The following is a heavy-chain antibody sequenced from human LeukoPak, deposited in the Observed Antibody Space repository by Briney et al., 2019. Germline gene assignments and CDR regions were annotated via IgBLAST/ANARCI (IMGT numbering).Heavy chain of an antibody. V-gene: IGHV1-2*02. Sequence: ASVTVACKASGYTFTGYYMHWVRQAPGQGLEWMGWINPNSGGTNYAQKFQGRVTMTRDTSISTAYMELSRLRSDDTAVYYCATYCSGGRCYSYWGQGTLVTVSS. CDR1: GYTFTGYY. CDR3: ATYCSGGRCYSY. CDR2: INPNSGGT. D-gene: IGHD2-15*01. J-gene: IGHJ4*02.